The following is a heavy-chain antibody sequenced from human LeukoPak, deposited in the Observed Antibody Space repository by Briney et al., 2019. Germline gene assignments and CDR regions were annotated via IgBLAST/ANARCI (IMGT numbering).Heavy chain of an antibody. CDR2: IIPIFGTA. J-gene: IGHJ4*02. CDR3: AREVGVDIRYYFDY. D-gene: IGHD3-3*01. V-gene: IGHV1-69*13. Sequence: GASVKVSCKASGGTFISYAISWVRQAPGQGLEWMGGIIPIFGTANYAQKFQGRVTITADESTSTAYMELSSLRSEDTAVYYCAREVGVDIRYYFDYWGQGTLVTVSS. CDR1: GGTFISYA.